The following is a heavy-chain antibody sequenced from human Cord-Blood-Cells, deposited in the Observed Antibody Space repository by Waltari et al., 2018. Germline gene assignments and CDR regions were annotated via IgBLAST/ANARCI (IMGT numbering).Heavy chain of an antibody. J-gene: IGHJ5*02. D-gene: IGHD1-26*01. V-gene: IGHV4-31*03. CDR3: ARGFRSGSYYWFDP. Sequence: QVQLQESGPGLVKPSQTLSLTCTVPGGSISRGGYYRSWIRQHPGKGLGWIGYIYYSGSTYYNPSLKSRVTISVDTSKNQFSLKLSSVTAADTAVYYCARGFRSGSYYWFDPWGQGTLVTVSS. CDR1: GGSISRGGYY. CDR2: IYYSGST.